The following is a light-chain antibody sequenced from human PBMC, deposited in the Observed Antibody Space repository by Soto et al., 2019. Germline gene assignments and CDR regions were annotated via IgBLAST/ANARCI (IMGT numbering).Light chain of an antibody. Sequence: DIQMTQSPSSLSASVGDRVTIPCRASQGINNNLAWYQQKPGKDPKLLIYAASTLQAGVPPRFSGSGSCTDFTLTISSLQPEDDAADYCQQHNSTRSSFGPGTKVDIK. CDR1: QGINNN. CDR2: AAS. J-gene: IGKJ3*01. CDR3: QQHNSTRSS. V-gene: IGKV1-27*01.